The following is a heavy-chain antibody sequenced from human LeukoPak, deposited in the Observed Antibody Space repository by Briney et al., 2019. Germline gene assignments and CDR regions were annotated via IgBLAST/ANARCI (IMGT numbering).Heavy chain of an antibody. CDR1: GGSISSSSYY. CDR2: IYYSGST. V-gene: IGHV4-39*01. CDR3: ARSEGVVTGYYMDV. D-gene: IGHD2-2*01. Sequence: SETLSLTCTVSGGSISSSSYYWDWIRQPPGKGLEWIGSIYYSGSTYYNPSLKSRVTISVDTSKNQFSLKLSSVTAADTAVYYCARSEGVVTGYYMDVWGKGTTVTVSS. J-gene: IGHJ6*03.